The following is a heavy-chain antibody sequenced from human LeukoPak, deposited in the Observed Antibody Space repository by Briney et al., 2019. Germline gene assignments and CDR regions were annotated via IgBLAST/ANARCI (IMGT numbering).Heavy chain of an antibody. V-gene: IGHV5-51*01. Sequence: GASLKISCKGSGYGFTSYWIGWVRRMPGKGLEWMGIIYPGDSDTSYSPSFQGQVTISADKSISTAYLQWSSLKASDTAMYYCARPSPYYRDAFDIWGQGTMVTVSS. CDR1: GYGFTSYW. J-gene: IGHJ3*02. CDR3: ARPSPYYRDAFDI. D-gene: IGHD3-16*01. CDR2: IYPGDSDT.